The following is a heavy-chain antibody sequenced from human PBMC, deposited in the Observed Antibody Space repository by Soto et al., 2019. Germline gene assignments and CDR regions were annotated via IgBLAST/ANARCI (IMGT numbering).Heavy chain of an antibody. CDR2: IIPLHNTS. D-gene: IGHD1-1*01. CDR3: PTWSNWTPPHYDGLDV. V-gene: IGHV1-69*06. CDR1: GGAFINYS. J-gene: IGHJ6*02. Sequence: QVQLLQSGAEVKKPGSSVKVSCKVSGGAFINYSLNWVRHGPGQGLEWLGGIIPLHNTSNYSLKFLGRVTVTADISSTKVYMGLNRLTSDNTATYYCPTWSNWTPPHYDGLDVWGQSNTLTVSS.